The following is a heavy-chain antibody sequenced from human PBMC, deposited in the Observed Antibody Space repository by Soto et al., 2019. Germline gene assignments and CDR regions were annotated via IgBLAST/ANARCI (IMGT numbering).Heavy chain of an antibody. CDR1: GFTFSSYG. CDR3: AKDKIVGADSKYYFDY. D-gene: IGHD1-26*01. Sequence: QVQLVESGGGVDQPGRSLRLSCAASGFTFSSYGMHWVRQAPGKGLEWVAVISYDGSNKYYADSVKGRFTISRDNSKNTLYLQMNSLRAEDTAVYYCAKDKIVGADSKYYFDYWGQGTLVTVSS. V-gene: IGHV3-30*18. J-gene: IGHJ4*02. CDR2: ISYDGSNK.